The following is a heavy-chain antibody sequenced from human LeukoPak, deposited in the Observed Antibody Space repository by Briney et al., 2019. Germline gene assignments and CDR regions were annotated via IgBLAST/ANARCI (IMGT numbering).Heavy chain of an antibody. V-gene: IGHV4-31*03. CDR3: ARGGRSTVTTHNYFDY. J-gene: IGHJ4*02. D-gene: IGHD4-17*01. CDR1: GGSISSGGYY. CDR2: IYYSGST. Sequence: SQTLSLTCTVSGGSISSGGYYWSWIRQHPGKGLEWIGYIYYSGSTYYNPSLKSRVTISVDTSKNQFSLKLSSVTAADTAVYYCARGGRSTVTTHNYFDYWGQGTLVTVSS.